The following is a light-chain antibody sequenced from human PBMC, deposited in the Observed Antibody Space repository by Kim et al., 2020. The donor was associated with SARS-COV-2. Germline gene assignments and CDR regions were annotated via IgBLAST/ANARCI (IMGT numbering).Light chain of an antibody. CDR1: QNVRKF. CDR2: DAS. Sequence: ATVGDRVTISCQASQNVRKFLNWYQQKPGKAPNLLIYDASSLHTGVPSRFSGSGSGTDFTVTSTSLQPEDIATYYCQHYDSLPISFGQGTRLEIK. CDR3: QHYDSLPIS. V-gene: IGKV1-33*01. J-gene: IGKJ5*01.